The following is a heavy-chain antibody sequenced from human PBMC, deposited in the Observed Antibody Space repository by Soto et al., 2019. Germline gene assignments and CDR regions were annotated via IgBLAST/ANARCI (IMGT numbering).Heavy chain of an antibody. CDR1: GSPISSYY. V-gene: IGHV4-59*01. CDR3: ARAPYGYYYGSGSYYQGDYFDY. Sequence: PSETLSLTCTVSGSPISSYYWSWIRQPPGKGLEWIGYIYYSGSTNSNPSLKSRVTISVDTSKNQFSLKLSSVTAADTAVYYCARAPYGYYYGSGSYYQGDYFDYWGQGTLVTVSS. CDR2: IYYSGST. J-gene: IGHJ4*02. D-gene: IGHD3-10*01.